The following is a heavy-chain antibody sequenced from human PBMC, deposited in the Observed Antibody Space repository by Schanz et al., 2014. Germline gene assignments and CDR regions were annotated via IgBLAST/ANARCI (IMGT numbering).Heavy chain of an antibody. D-gene: IGHD3-10*01. CDR2: IGVDGTTT. CDR1: GITFSSHS. Sequence: EVQLLESGGGLVEPGGSLRLSCAASGITFSSHSFNWVRQAPGKGLEWVSVIGVDGTTTYYADSVKGRFTISRDNSKNTLYLQMNSLRAEDTAVYYCARIGGSVFDYWAQGTLVTVSS. J-gene: IGHJ4*02. V-gene: IGHV3-23*01. CDR3: ARIGGSVFDY.